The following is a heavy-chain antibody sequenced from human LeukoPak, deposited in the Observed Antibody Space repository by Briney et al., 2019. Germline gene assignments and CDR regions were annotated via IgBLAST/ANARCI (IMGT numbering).Heavy chain of an antibody. CDR1: GYSFTTYY. D-gene: IGHD1-26*01. Sequence: ASVKVSCKASGYSFTTYYMHWARQAPGLGLEWMGIINPSDGSTRNSQKFQGRVTMARDTSTSTVYMELSSLRSEDTAIYYCAREVESRWDYYYYYYMDVWGKGTTVTVSS. J-gene: IGHJ6*03. CDR2: INPSDGST. V-gene: IGHV1-46*01. CDR3: AREVESRWDYYYYYYMDV.